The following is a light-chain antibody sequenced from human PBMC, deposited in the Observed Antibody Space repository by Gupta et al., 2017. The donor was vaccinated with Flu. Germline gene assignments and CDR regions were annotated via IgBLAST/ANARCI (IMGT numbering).Light chain of an antibody. V-gene: IGKV1-5*03. Sequence: PSTLSASVGGRVTITCRASQNINRWLAWYQRKPGKAPNLLIYMSSSLHSGVPSRFSGSGSGTEFTLTISSLQPEDSATYFCHQDSSSPITFGQGTRVE. CDR3: HQDSSSPIT. CDR2: MSS. J-gene: IGKJ5*01. CDR1: QNINRW.